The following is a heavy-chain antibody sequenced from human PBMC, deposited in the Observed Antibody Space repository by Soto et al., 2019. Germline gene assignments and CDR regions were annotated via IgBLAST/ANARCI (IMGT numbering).Heavy chain of an antibody. Sequence: QVKLMQSAAEVRKPGSSVTVSCKASGGTFSSNPISWVRQAPGQGLEWMGGIIPIFGTPHYARNFLDIVIITADRSKHTGFMELTSLTSDDTAVYYCARYLFALKFRESFKYYRMDFWGHGTTVTV. V-gene: IGHV1-69*06. CDR3: ARYLFALKFRESFKYYRMDF. CDR2: IIPIFGTP. CDR1: GGTFSSNP. J-gene: IGHJ6*02. D-gene: IGHD3-16*01.